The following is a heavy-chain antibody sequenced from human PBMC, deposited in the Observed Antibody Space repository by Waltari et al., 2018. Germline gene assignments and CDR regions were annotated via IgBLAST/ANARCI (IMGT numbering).Heavy chain of an antibody. V-gene: IGHV3-11*06. CDR3: ARRIAAAASDY. D-gene: IGHD6-13*01. CDR1: GFTFSDYY. CDR2: ISSSSSYT. J-gene: IGHJ4*02. Sequence: QVQLVESGGGLVKPGGSLRLSCAASGFTFSDYYTSWIRQAPGKGLEWVSYISSSSSYTNYADSVKGRFTISRDNAKNSLYLQMNSLRAEDTAVYYCARRIAAAASDYWGQGTLVTVSS.